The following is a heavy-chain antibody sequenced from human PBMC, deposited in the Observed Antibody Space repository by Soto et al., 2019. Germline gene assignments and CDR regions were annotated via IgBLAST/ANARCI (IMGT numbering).Heavy chain of an antibody. J-gene: IGHJ2*01. CDR3: ARVHTVTTYFDV. V-gene: IGHV1-8*01. Sequence: QVQLVQSGAEVGKPGASVKVSCKASGYTFTSYDINWVRQASGQGLEWMGWMNPNSGNTGSAQRFQRRLTMTRNTSISTAYMELTSLTSEDSAVYYCARVHTVTTYFDVWGRGTLVAVSS. CDR2: MNPNSGNT. CDR1: GYTFTSYD. D-gene: IGHD4-17*01.